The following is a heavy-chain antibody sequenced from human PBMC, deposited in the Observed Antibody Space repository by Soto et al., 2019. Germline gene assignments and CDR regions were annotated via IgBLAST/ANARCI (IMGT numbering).Heavy chain of an antibody. CDR1: GGSISSGGYS. CDR3: ARGWRRAVPAAIPSYFDS. D-gene: IGHD2-2*02. Sequence: PAETLSLTCAVSGGSISSGGYSWGWVRQPPGKGLEWVGYVYHSGSTYYDPSLKRRVTISVDRSNNQFSLKLSSVTAADTAVYYCARGWRRAVPAAIPSYFDSWGQGTLVTVSS. CDR2: VYHSGST. V-gene: IGHV4-30-2*01. J-gene: IGHJ4*02.